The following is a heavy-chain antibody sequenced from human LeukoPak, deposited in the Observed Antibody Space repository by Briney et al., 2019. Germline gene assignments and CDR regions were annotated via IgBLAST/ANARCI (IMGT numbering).Heavy chain of an antibody. Sequence: PSETLSLTCTVSGYSISSGYYWGWIRQPPGKGLEWIGSIFHSGSTYYNPSLKSRVTISVDTSRNQFSLKLTSVTAADTAVYYCARDHRGVEWELLPDYWGQGTLVTVSS. CDR3: ARDHRGVEWELLPDY. J-gene: IGHJ4*02. CDR2: IFHSGST. V-gene: IGHV4-38-2*02. D-gene: IGHD1-26*01. CDR1: GYSISSGYY.